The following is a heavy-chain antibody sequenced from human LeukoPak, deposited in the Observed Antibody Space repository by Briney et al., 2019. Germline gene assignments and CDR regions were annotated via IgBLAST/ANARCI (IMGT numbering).Heavy chain of an antibody. CDR2: IYYSGST. J-gene: IGHJ4*02. D-gene: IGHD1-26*01. CDR3: ARGRPYSGGYHLDY. CDR1: GGSISSSSHY. Sequence: PSETLSLTCTVSGGSISSSSHYWGWIRQPPGKGLEWIGNIYYSGSTYYNPSLKSRVTMSVDTSKNQFFLKLNSVTAADTAVYYCARGRPYSGGYHLDYWGQGTLVTVSA. V-gene: IGHV4-39*01.